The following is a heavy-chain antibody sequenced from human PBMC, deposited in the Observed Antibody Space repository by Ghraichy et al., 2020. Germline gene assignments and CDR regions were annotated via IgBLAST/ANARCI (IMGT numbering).Heavy chain of an antibody. J-gene: IGHJ6*03. D-gene: IGHD6-13*01. CDR1: GGTFSSYA. CDR2: IIPIFGTA. V-gene: IGHV1-69*13. Sequence: SVKVSCKASGGTFSSYAISWVRQAPGQGLEWMGGIIPIFGTANYAQKFQGRVTITADESTSTAYMELSSLRSEDTAVYYCARDVQPIAAAGTGYYYYMDVWGKGTTVTVSS. CDR3: ARDVQPIAAAGTGYYYYMDV.